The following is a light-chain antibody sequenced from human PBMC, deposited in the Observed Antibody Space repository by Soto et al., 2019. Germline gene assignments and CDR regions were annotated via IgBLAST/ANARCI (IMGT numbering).Light chain of an antibody. CDR3: HQYNKGPLT. V-gene: IGKV3-15*01. CDR2: GAS. J-gene: IGKJ4*01. Sequence: EIVMTQSPATLSVSPGEVATRSCRASQSVSSHLAWYQQSPCQAPRLLSYGASTRDTGIPVRFSGSVSGIEFTLTIRCLQSEDFAVYYCHQYNKGPLTFGGGTKVEIK. CDR1: QSVSSH.